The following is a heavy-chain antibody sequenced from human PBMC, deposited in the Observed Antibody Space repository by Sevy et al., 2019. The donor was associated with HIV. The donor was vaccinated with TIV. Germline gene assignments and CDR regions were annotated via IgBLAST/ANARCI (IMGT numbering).Heavy chain of an antibody. CDR3: ARDLGIVGATLNYYYGLDV. J-gene: IGHJ6*02. CDR2: IIPMFGTA. D-gene: IGHD1-26*01. V-gene: IGHV1-69*13. Sequence: ASVKVSCKASGGTFSSYAISWVRQAPGQGLEWMGGIIPMFGTANYAQKFQGRVTITADESTSTAYMELSSLSSEDTAVYYCARDLGIVGATLNYYYGLDVWGQGTTVTVSS. CDR1: GGTFSSYA.